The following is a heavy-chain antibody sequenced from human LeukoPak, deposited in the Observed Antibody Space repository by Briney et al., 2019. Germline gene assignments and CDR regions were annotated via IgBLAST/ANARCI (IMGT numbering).Heavy chain of an antibody. CDR1: GFTFSSYG. CDR2: ISYDGSNK. Sequence: GGSLRLSCAASGFTFSSYGMHWVRQAPGKGLEGVAVISYDGSNKYYADSVKGRFTISRDNSKNTLNLQMNSLRDEDAAMYYCAKDYGGNPYYFDHWGQGTLVTVSS. D-gene: IGHD4-23*01. CDR3: AKDYGGNPYYFDH. V-gene: IGHV3-30*18. J-gene: IGHJ4*02.